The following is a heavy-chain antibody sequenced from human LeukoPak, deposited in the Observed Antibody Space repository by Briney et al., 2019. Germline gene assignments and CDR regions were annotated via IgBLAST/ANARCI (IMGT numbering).Heavy chain of an antibody. CDR2: ITSVSIDI. J-gene: IGHJ4*02. CDR1: GFTFSSCT. V-gene: IGHV3-21*01. CDR3: SRDFGFGDPY. Sequence: GGSLTLSCAASGFTFSSCTMNWVRQAPGKGLEWVAFITSVSIDIYYADSVKGRFTIYRDNAQKSLFLQINSLRAEDPAVHYLSRDFGFGDPYWGQGTLVTVSS. D-gene: IGHD3-10*01.